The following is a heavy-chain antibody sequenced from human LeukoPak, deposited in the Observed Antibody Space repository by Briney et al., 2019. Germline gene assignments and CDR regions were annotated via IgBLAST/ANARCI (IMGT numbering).Heavy chain of an antibody. CDR2: IKSDGITI. J-gene: IGHJ4*02. Sequence: GGSLRLSCEASGFSFNIYGMHWVRQAPGKGLVWVSRIKSDGITITYADSVKGRFTISRDNAKNTLYLQMNSLRAEDTAVYYCLRDLNWSLDQWGQGTLVTVSS. CDR3: LRDLNWSLDQ. D-gene: IGHD1-20*01. CDR1: GFSFNIYG. V-gene: IGHV3-74*01.